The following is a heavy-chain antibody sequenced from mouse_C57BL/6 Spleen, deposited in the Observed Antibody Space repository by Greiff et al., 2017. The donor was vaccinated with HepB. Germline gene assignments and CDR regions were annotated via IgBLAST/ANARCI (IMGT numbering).Heavy chain of an antibody. CDR2: IYPGSGST. D-gene: IGHD2-1*01. CDR1: GYTFTSYW. Sequence: QVQLKQPGAELVKPGASVKMSCKASGYTFTSYWITWVKQRPGQGLEWIGDIYPGSGSTNYNEKFKSKATLTVDTSSSTAYMQLSSLTSEDSAVYYCARRGGNYGGAMDYWGQGTSVTVSS. V-gene: IGHV1-55*01. CDR3: ARRGGNYGGAMDY. J-gene: IGHJ4*01.